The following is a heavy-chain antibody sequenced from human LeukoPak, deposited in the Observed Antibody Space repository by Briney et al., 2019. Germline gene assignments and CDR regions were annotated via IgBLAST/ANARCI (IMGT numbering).Heavy chain of an antibody. J-gene: IGHJ5*02. CDR3: ARLIVETIRWFDP. CDR1: GFTFSNYY. CDR2: ISSSNIYT. Sequence: GGSLRLSCAASGFTFSNYYMSWIRQAPGKGLEWVSYISSSNIYTDYADSVKGRFTISRDNAKNLLYLQMNSLRAEDTAVYYCARLIVETIRWFDPRGQGTLVTVSS. D-gene: IGHD1-26*01. V-gene: IGHV3-11*06.